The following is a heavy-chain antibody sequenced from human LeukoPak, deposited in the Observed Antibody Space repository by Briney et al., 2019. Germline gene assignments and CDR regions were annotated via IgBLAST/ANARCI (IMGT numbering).Heavy chain of an antibody. CDR2: ISAYNGNT. Sequence: GASVKVSCKASGYTFTSYGISWVRQAPGQGLEWMGWISAYNGNTNYAQKLQGRVTMTTDTSTSTAYMELRSLRPDDTAVYYCARRSPGSITIFGVVRYYFDYWGQGTLVTVSS. CDR3: ARRSPGSITIFGVVRYYFDY. CDR1: GYTFTSYG. D-gene: IGHD3-3*01. J-gene: IGHJ4*02. V-gene: IGHV1-18*01.